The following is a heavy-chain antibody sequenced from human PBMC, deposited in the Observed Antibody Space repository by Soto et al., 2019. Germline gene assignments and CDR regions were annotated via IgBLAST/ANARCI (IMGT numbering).Heavy chain of an antibody. D-gene: IGHD4-4*01. Sequence: GGSLRLSSADSGFTFDDYAMHWVRQAPGKGLEWVSGISWNSDNIGYADSVKGRFTISRDNVKNSLYLQMNSLRAEDTALYYCAKDLYSNYGDAFEIWGQGTMVTVSS. CDR1: GFTFDDYA. V-gene: IGHV3-9*01. CDR2: ISWNSDNI. CDR3: AKDLYSNYGDAFEI. J-gene: IGHJ3*02.